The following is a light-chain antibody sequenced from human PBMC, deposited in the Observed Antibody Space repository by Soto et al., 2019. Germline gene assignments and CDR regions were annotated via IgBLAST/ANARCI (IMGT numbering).Light chain of an antibody. V-gene: IGKV1-8*01. CDR3: QQYYSYPPIT. CDR1: QGISSY. CDR2: AAS. J-gene: IGKJ5*01. Sequence: AIRMTQSPSSLSAPTGEVVTITWRASQGISSYLAWYQQKPGKAPKLLIYAASTLQSGVPSRFSGSGSGTDFTLTISCLQSEDFATYYCQQYYSYPPITFGQGTRLEIK.